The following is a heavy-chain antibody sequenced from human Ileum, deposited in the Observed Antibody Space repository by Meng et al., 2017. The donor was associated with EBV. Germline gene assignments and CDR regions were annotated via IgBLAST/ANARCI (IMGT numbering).Heavy chain of an antibody. D-gene: IGHD2-15*01. CDR3: TRNLGYCSGGSCA. CDR1: GFTFSGST. Sequence: LGRSGVGFVQPGGSLKRSWSASGFTFSGSTMHWVRQASGKGLEWVGRIRSKAYSSATAYAASVKGRFTISRDDSKNTAYLQMNSLKTEDTAVYYCTRNLGYCSGGSCAWGQGTLVTVSS. V-gene: IGHV3-73*02. J-gene: IGHJ5*02. CDR2: IRSKAYSSAT.